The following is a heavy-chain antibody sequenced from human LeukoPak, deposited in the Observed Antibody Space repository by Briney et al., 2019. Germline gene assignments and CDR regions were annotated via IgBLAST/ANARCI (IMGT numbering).Heavy chain of an antibody. V-gene: IGHV3-15*01. J-gene: IGHJ4*02. CDR2: IKSKTDGGTA. CDR3: ATALRGAGF. CDR1: GVTFISAW. D-gene: IGHD1-26*01. Sequence: GGSLRLSCAASGVTFISAWMNWVRQAPGKGLEWVGRIKSKTDGGTAEHAAPVKGRFIISRDDSKNMLYLQMNSLNSDDTGVYYCATALRGAGFWGQGTLVTVPS.